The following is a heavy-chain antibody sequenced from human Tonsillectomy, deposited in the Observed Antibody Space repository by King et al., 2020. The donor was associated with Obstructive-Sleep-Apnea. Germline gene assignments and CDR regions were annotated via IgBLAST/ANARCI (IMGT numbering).Heavy chain of an antibody. V-gene: IGHV3-7*03. Sequence: VQLVESGGGLVQPGGSLRLSCAASGFTFSTHWMSWVRQAPGKGLEWGANIYQDGSEKFYVDSVKGRFTISRDNAKNSLYLQMNSLRAEDTAVYYCAGNGIAAVFDYWGQGTLVTVSS. CDR1: GFTFSTHW. D-gene: IGHD6-13*01. CDR3: AGNGIAAVFDY. CDR2: IYQDGSEK. J-gene: IGHJ4*02.